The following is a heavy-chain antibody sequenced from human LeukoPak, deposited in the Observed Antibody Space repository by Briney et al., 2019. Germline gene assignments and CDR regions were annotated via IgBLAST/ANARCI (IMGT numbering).Heavy chain of an antibody. V-gene: IGHV4-59*01. CDR1: GGSISTYY. CDR3: TRSPTGGSPFFDY. J-gene: IGHJ4*01. D-gene: IGHD2-15*01. Sequence: SETLSLTCTVSGGSISTYYWSWIRQPPGKGLEWIGYIYYSGGTNYNPSLKSRLTISMDTSKNQFSLRLSSVTAADTAIYYCTRSPTGGSPFFDYWGHGTLVTVSS. CDR2: IYYSGGT.